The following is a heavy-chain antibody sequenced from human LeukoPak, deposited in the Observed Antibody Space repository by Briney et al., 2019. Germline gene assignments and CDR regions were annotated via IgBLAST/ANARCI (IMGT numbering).Heavy chain of an antibody. CDR2: LSGSGGST. CDR1: RFTFSNDA. J-gene: IGHJ4*02. V-gene: IGHV3-23*01. Sequence: PGGTLRLSCAACRFTFSNDAMSCVRRAPGKGLEGVSDLSGSGGSTFYADSLKRRVTISRDNSKNTLYLQMNSLRADDTAVYYCAKVGGGFNPTLYFDFWGQGTLVTVSS. CDR3: AKVGGGFNPTLYFDF. D-gene: IGHD3-16*01.